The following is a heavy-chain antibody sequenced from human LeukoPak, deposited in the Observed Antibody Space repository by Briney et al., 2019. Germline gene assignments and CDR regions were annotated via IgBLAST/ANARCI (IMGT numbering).Heavy chain of an antibody. CDR1: GFTFSSYA. CDR2: INHSGST. CDR3: ARGRPPHWGSPNFDY. J-gene: IGHJ4*02. V-gene: IGHV4-34*01. Sequence: GSLRLSCAASGFTFSSYAMSWVRQPPGKGLEWIGEINHSGSTNYNPSLKSRVTISVDTSKNQFSLKLSSVTAADTAVYYCARGRPPHWGSPNFDYWGQGTLVTVSS. D-gene: IGHD7-27*01.